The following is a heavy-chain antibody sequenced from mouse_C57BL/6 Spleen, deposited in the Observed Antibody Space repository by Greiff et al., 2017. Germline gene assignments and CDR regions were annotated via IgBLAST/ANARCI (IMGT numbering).Heavy chain of an antibody. CDR3: ARYSSGYGY. J-gene: IGHJ2*01. Sequence: EVKVEESGGGLVKPGGSLKLSCAASGFTFSSYAMSWVRQTPEKRLEWVATISAGGSYNYYPDNVKCRFTISRDNAKNNLYLQMSHLKSDDTAMYYCARYSSGYGYWGQGTTLTVSS. V-gene: IGHV5-4*03. CDR2: ISAGGSYN. CDR1: GFTFSSYA. D-gene: IGHD3-2*02.